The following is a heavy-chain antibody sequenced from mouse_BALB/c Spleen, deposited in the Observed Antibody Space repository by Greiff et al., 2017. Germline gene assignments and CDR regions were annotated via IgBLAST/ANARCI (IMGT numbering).Heavy chain of an antibody. CDR2: INPSSGYT. D-gene: IGHD2-3*01. CDR3: ARGDGYDAMDY. CDR1: GYTFTSYT. J-gene: IGHJ4*01. V-gene: IGHV1-4*02. Sequence: VQLQESAADLARPGASVKMSCKASGYTFTSYTMHWVKQRPGQGLEWIGYINPSSGYTEYNQKFKDKTTLTADKSSSTAYMQLSSLTSEDSAVYYCARGDGYDAMDYWGQGTSVTVSS.